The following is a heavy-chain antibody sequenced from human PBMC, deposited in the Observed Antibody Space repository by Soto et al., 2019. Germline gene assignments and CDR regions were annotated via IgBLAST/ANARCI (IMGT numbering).Heavy chain of an antibody. J-gene: IGHJ5*02. CDR2: IWYDGSNK. CDR3: ARDHIDKFGYGDYVDWFDP. CDR1: GFTFSSCG. V-gene: IGHV3-33*01. Sequence: PGGSLRLSCAASGFTFSSCGMHWVRQAPGKGLEWVAVIWYDGSNKYYADSVKGRFTISRDNSKNTLYLQMNSLRAEDTAVYYCARDHIDKFGYGDYVDWFDPWGQGTLVTVYS. D-gene: IGHD4-17*01.